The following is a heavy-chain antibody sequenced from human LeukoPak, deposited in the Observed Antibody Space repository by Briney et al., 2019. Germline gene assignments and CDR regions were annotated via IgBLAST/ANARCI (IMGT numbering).Heavy chain of an antibody. D-gene: IGHD3-10*01. J-gene: IGHJ4*02. V-gene: IGHV3-9*01. CDR2: ISWNSRTV. Sequence: PGRSLRLSCAASGFAFHNYAMHWVRQAPGKGLEWVSSISWNSRTVGHADSVKGRFTISRDNARHSLYLQMNSLRAEHTALYYCAPSPDYYGSGSHYNWGQGTLVTVSS. CDR1: GFAFHNYA. CDR3: APSPDYYGSGSHYN.